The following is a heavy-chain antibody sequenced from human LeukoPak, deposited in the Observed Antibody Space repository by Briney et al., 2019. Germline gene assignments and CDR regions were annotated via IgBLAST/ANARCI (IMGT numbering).Heavy chain of an antibody. Sequence: PGGSLRLSCAASGFTFSSYSMNWVRQAPGKGLEWVSVIYSGGSTYYADSVKGRFTISRDNSKNTLYLQMNSLRAEDTAVYYCAREAYQLLWRGFDYWGQGTLVTVSS. V-gene: IGHV3-66*01. CDR3: AREAYQLLWRGFDY. CDR2: IYSGGST. J-gene: IGHJ4*02. CDR1: GFTFSSYS. D-gene: IGHD2-2*01.